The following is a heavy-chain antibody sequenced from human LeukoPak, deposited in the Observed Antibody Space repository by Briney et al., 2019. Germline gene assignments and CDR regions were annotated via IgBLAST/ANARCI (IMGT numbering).Heavy chain of an antibody. CDR1: GGSISSSSYD. CDR3: ARQEMNDFWSGSRHFDY. D-gene: IGHD3-3*01. Sequence: SETLSLTCTVSGGSISSSSYDWGWLRQPPGKGLEWIGSIYYSGSTYYNPSLKSRVTISVDTSKNQFSLKLSSVTAADTAVYYCARQEMNDFWSGSRHFDYWGQGTLVTVSS. J-gene: IGHJ4*02. CDR2: IYYSGST. V-gene: IGHV4-39*01.